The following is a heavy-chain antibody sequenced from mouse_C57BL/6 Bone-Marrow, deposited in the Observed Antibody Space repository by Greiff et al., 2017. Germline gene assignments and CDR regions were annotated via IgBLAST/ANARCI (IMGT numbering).Heavy chain of an antibody. J-gene: IGHJ3*01. Sequence: QVQLQQSGAELVRPGTSVKVSCKASGYAFTNYLLEWVKQRPGQGLEWIGVINPGSGGTNYNEKFKGKATLTADKSSSTAYMQLSSLTSEDSAVYFCASLSQAEFAYWGQGTLVTVSA. CDR1: GYAFTNYL. CDR2: INPGSGGT. D-gene: IGHD3-2*02. V-gene: IGHV1-54*01. CDR3: ASLSQAEFAY.